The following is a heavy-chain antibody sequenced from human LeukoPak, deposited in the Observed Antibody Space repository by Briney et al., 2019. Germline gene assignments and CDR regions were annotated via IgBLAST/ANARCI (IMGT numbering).Heavy chain of an antibody. CDR3: ARQPLHYYDSSGYYSHFDY. CDR2: ISAYNGNT. D-gene: IGHD3-22*01. J-gene: IGHJ4*02. CDR1: GYTFTSYG. V-gene: IGHV1-18*01. Sequence: ALVKVSCKASGYTFTSYGISWVRQAPGQGLEWMGWISAYNGNTNYAQKLQGRVTMTTDTSTSTAYMELRSLRSDDTAVYSCARQPLHYYDSSGYYSHFDYWGQGTLVTVSS.